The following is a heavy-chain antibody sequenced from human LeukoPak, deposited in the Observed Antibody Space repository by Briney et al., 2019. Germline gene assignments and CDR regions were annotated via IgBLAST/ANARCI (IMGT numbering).Heavy chain of an antibody. J-gene: IGHJ5*02. D-gene: IGHD6-13*01. CDR3: ASEPRYSSSYFFDP. CDR1: GGSISSSSYY. Sequence: SETLSPTCTVSGGSISSSSYYWGWIRQPPGKGLEWIGSIYYSGSTYYNPSLKSRVTISVDTSKNQFSLKLSSVTAADTAVYYCASEPRYSSSYFFDPWGQGTLVIVSS. V-gene: IGHV4-39*01. CDR2: IYYSGST.